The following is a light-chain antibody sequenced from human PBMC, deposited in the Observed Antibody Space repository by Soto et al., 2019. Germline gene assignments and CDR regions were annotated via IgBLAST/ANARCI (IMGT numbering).Light chain of an antibody. Sequence: EIVMTQSPDTLSLSPGESATLSCRASQSISDNYLAWYQQRPGQAPRLLIYGASSRAAGIPDRFSGSGSGTDFTLTISRLEPEDFAVYYCQQYGSSPLTFGGGTKVDIK. CDR2: GAS. CDR3: QQYGSSPLT. V-gene: IGKV3-20*01. J-gene: IGKJ4*01. CDR1: QSISDNY.